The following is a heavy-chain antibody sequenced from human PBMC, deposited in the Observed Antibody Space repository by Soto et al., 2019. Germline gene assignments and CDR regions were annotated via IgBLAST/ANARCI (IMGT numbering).Heavy chain of an antibody. CDR3: AKDPTYDYGYFDS. Sequence: GGALGRCCTASGVALRSYAMNWVRQAPGKGLEWVSTIRTSVGDTYYAASVKGRFTISRDNSKSTVYLHLNSLRAEDTAIYYCAKDPTYDYGYFDSWGQGTLVPVSS. CDR2: IRTSVGDT. J-gene: IGHJ4*02. D-gene: IGHD4-17*01. V-gene: IGHV3-23*01. CDR1: GVALRSYA.